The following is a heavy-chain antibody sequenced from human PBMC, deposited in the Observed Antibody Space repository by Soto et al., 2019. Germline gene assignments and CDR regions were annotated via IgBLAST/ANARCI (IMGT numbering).Heavy chain of an antibody. CDR3: ARVRGNPLLGWFAP. CDR2: IYHSGTT. Sequence: QVQLQESGPGLVKPSQTLSLTCTVSGGSISSGGYYWSWIRQHPGKGLEWIGYIYHSGTTYYNPSPKSQVTITVDTYKNHSSPQLTSLTAADAAVYYRARVRGNPLLGWFAPWGQGTLVTVSS. CDR1: GGSISSGGYY. V-gene: IGHV4-31*01. J-gene: IGHJ5*02. D-gene: IGHD2-2*01.